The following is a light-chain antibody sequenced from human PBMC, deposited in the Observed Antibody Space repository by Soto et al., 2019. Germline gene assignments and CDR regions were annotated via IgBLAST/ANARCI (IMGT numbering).Light chain of an antibody. Sequence: ESVLTQSPGTLSLSPGERATLSCRASQSVSSSYLAWYQQKPGQAPRLVIYHASSRATGIPDRFSGSGSGTDFTLTISRLEPEDLAVYYCQQYGSSPLTFGGGTKVE. CDR3: QQYGSSPLT. V-gene: IGKV3-20*01. CDR2: HAS. CDR1: QSVSSSY. J-gene: IGKJ4*01.